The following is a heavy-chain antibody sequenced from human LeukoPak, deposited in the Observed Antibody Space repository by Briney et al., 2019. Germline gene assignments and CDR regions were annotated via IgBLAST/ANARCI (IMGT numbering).Heavy chain of an antibody. D-gene: IGHD4-17*01. Sequence: GGSLRLSCAASGFTFSSYWMHWVRQAPGKGLVWVSRINSDGSSTSYADSVKGRFTISRDNAKNTLYLQMGSLRAEDMAVYYCARETKDYGDYVDAFDIWGQGTMVTVSS. CDR2: INSDGSST. J-gene: IGHJ3*02. V-gene: IGHV3-74*01. CDR3: ARETKDYGDYVDAFDI. CDR1: GFTFSSYW.